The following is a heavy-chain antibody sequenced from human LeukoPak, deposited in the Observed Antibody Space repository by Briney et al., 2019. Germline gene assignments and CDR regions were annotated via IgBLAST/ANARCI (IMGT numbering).Heavy chain of an antibody. J-gene: IGHJ5*02. D-gene: IGHD2-2*01. V-gene: IGHV6-1*01. Sequence: SQTLSLTCAISGDSVSSNSVTWNWIRQSPSRGLEWLGRTYYRSTGYNDYTVSVRGRITVNPDTSKNQFSLHLNSVTPEDTAVYYCARRLTQYDCFDPWGQGILVTVSS. CDR2: TYYRSTGYN. CDR3: ARRLTQYDCFDP. CDR1: GDSVSSNSVT.